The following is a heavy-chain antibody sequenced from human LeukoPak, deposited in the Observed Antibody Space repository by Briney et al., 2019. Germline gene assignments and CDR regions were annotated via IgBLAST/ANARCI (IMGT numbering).Heavy chain of an antibody. CDR1: GFTFSSYG. J-gene: IGHJ3*02. CDR2: ISSSSSTI. CDR3: ARDHRDAFDI. V-gene: IGHV3-48*01. Sequence: GGSLRLSCAASGFTFSSYGMSWVRQAPGKGLEWVSYISSSSSTIYYADSVKGRFTTSRDNAKNSLYLQMNSLRAEDTAVYYCARDHRDAFDIWGQGTMVTVSS.